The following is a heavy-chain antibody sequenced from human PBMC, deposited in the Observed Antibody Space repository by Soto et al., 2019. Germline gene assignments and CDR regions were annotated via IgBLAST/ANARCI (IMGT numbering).Heavy chain of an antibody. Sequence: ASVKVSCQASGYTFTTYAMHWVRQAPGQRLEWMGWINAGNGDTKYSQKFQGRVTITRDTSASTAYMELSSLRSEDTAVYYCARGDSYCSGGSCYSDYYYGMDVWGQGTTVTSP. J-gene: IGHJ6*02. D-gene: IGHD2-15*01. CDR2: INAGNGDT. CDR1: GYTFTTYA. V-gene: IGHV1-3*01. CDR3: ARGDSYCSGGSCYSDYYYGMDV.